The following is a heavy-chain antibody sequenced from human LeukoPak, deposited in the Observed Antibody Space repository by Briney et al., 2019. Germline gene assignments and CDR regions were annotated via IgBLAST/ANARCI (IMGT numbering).Heavy chain of an antibody. D-gene: IGHD3-16*01. V-gene: IGHV3-30*18. CDR3: AKDQYDYVRGEFDY. Sequence: GGSLRLSCAASGFTFSSYDMHWVRQAPGKGLEWVAVISYDGNDKHYADSVKGRFTISRDNSKNTLYLQMNSLRVEDTAVYYCAKDQYDYVRGEFDYWGQGTLVTVSS. CDR1: GFTFSSYD. J-gene: IGHJ4*02. CDR2: ISYDGNDK.